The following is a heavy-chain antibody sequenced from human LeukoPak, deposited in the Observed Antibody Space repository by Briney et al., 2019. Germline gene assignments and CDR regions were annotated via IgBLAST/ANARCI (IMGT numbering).Heavy chain of an antibody. D-gene: IGHD5-12*01. J-gene: IGHJ4*02. V-gene: IGHV3-23*01. CDR2: ISGSGGST. CDR1: GFTFSTYA. CDR3: AKVQDIVATCFDY. Sequence: GGSLRLSCAASGFTFSTYAMGWVRQAPGKGLEWVSAISGSGGSTYYADSVKGRFTISRDNSKNTLYLQMNSLRAEDTAVYYCAKVQDIVATCFDYWGQGTLVTVSS.